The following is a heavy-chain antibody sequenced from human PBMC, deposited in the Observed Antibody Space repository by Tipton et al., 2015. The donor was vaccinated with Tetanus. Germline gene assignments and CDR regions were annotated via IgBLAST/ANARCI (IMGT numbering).Heavy chain of an antibody. V-gene: IGHV4-31*03. CDR2: IYYSGST. CDR3: ARKQASCYGGCWFDP. D-gene: IGHD2-2*01. Sequence: TLSLTCTVSGGSISSGGYYWSWIRQHPGKGLEWIGYIYYSGSTYYNPSLKSRLTISVDTSKNQFSLKLSSVTAADTAVYYCARKQASCYGGCWFDPWGQGTLVTVSS. J-gene: IGHJ5*02. CDR1: GGSISSGGYY.